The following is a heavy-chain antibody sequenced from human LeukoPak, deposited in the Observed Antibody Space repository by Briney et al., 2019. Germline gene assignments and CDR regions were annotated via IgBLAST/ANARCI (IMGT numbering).Heavy chain of an antibody. CDR3: ARAMEVRSSWDSTTWVFDY. D-gene: IGHD6-13*01. V-gene: IGHV3-48*04. J-gene: IGHJ4*02. CDR1: GFTFSSYS. CDR2: ISSSSSTI. Sequence: PGGSLRLSCAASGFTFSSYSMNWVRQAPGKGLEWVSYISSSSSTIYYADSVKGRFTISRDNAKNSLYLQMNSLRAEDTAVYYCARAMEVRSSWDSTTWVFDYWGQGTLVTVSS.